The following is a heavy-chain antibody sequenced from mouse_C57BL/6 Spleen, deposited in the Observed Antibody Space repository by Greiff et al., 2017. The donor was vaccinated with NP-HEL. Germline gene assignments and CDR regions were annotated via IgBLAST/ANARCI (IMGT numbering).Heavy chain of an antibody. J-gene: IGHJ4*01. CDR1: GYAFSSYW. V-gene: IGHV1-80*01. D-gene: IGHD2-1*01. Sequence: QVQLQQSGAELVKPGASVKISCKASGYAFSSYWMNWVKQRPGQGLEWIGQIYPGDGDTNYNGKFKGKATLTADKSSSTAYMQLSSLTSEDSAVYFCARFDYGNYEDAMDYWGQGTSVTVSS. CDR2: IYPGDGDT. CDR3: ARFDYGNYEDAMDY.